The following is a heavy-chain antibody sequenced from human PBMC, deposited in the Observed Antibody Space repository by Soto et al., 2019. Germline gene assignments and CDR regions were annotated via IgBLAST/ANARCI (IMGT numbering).Heavy chain of an antibody. V-gene: IGHV3-48*02. D-gene: IGHD3-22*01. Sequence: GGSLRLSCAASGFTFSSYSMNWVRQAPGKGLEWVSYISSSSSTIYYADSVKGRFTISRDNAKNSLYLQMNSLRDEETAVYYSARDPRYYHTIGSPWAKGPLVPVSS. J-gene: IGHJ5*02. CDR1: GFTFSSYS. CDR3: ARDPRYYHTIGSP. CDR2: ISSSSSTI.